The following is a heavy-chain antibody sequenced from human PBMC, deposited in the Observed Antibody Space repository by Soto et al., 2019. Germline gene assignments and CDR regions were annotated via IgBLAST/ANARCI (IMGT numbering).Heavy chain of an antibody. J-gene: IGHJ3*02. CDR1: GGTFSSYA. D-gene: IGHD3-22*01. CDR3: ASGGGKTYYYDSSGYVDAFDI. V-gene: IGHV1-69*13. Sequence: ASVKVSCKASGGTFSSYAISWVRQAPGQGLEWMGGIIPIFGTANYAQKFQGRVTITADESTSTAYMELSSLRSEDTAVYYCASGGGKTYYYDSSGYVDAFDIWGQGTMVTV. CDR2: IIPIFGTA.